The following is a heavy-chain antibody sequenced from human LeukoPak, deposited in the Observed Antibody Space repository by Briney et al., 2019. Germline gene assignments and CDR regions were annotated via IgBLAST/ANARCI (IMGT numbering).Heavy chain of an antibody. V-gene: IGHV4-59*08. CDR1: GGSISIYY. CDR3: AGVSIFGVADN. CDR2: IYYSGST. J-gene: IGHJ4*02. Sequence: SETLSLTCTVSGGSISIYYWSWIRQPPGKGLEWIGYIYYSGSTNYNPSLKSRVTISVDTSKNQFSLKLSSVTAADTVVYYCAGVSIFGVADNWGQGTLVTVSS. D-gene: IGHD3-3*01.